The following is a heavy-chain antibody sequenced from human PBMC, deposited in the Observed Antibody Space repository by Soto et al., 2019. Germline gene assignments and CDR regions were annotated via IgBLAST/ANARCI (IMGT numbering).Heavy chain of an antibody. CDR1: GYTFTSYG. J-gene: IGHJ4*02. D-gene: IGHD6-19*01. V-gene: IGHV1-18*01. CDR3: PRGIAVAGTAGRLY. Sequence: GASVKVSCKASGYTFTSYGISWVRQAPGQGHERMGWISAYNGNTNYAQKNQGRVNMTRDTSMSTAYRELSSLRSEDTAVYYCPRGIAVAGTAGRLYGGRGTRFTFS. CDR2: ISAYNGNT.